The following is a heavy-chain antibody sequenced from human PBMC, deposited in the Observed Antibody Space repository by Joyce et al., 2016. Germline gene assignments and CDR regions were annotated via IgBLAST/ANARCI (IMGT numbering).Heavy chain of an antibody. J-gene: IGHJ5*02. V-gene: IGHV1-2*02. CDR2: SNPSSGGT. CDR3: AGERRFGNDSTGDSHFCFDP. Sequence: QVHLVQSGAEVKKLGASVEVSCKASGHPFPASFLHWVRQAPGQGLEWMGWSNPSSGGTNIAQKFQGRVTMTRDTSISTVYVRLTRLTSDDTALYYCAGERRFGNDSTGDSHFCFDPWGQGTLVTVSS. CDR1: GHPFPASF. D-gene: IGHD2-21*02.